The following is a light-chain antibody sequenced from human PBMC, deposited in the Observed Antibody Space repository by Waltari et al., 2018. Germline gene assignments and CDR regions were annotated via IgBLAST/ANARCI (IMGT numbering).Light chain of an antibody. J-gene: IGKJ2*01. CDR3: QQSNSTPYT. CDR2: DAS. CDR1: QSISTY. Sequence: DIHMTQSPFFLSASVGDRVTITCRASQSISTYLNWYQQEKGRAPRLLIYDASTFQSGVPSRFSGSGSGTDFTLTIRSLQPEDFATYYCQQSNSTPYTFGQGTKLEIK. V-gene: IGKV1-39*01.